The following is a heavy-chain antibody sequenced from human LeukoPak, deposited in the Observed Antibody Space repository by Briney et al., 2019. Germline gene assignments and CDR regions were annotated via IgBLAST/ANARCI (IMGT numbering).Heavy chain of an antibody. CDR1: GFTFSHYW. V-gene: IGHV4-34*01. CDR2: INHSGST. J-gene: IGHJ4*02. CDR3: ARGAGHRW. D-gene: IGHD6-19*01. Sequence: PGGSLRLSCAASGFTFSHYWMSWIRQPPGKGLEWIGEINHSGSTNYNPSLKSRVTISVGTSKNQFSLKLSSVTAADTAVYYCARGAGHRWWGQGTLVTVSS.